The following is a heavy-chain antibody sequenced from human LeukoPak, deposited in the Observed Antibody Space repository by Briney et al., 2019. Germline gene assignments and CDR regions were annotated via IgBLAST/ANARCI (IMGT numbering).Heavy chain of an antibody. V-gene: IGHV1-18*01. CDR2: ISAYNGNT. D-gene: IGHD3-10*01. J-gene: IGHJ5*02. CDR3: ARAPAKGSVKKGFDP. Sequence: ASVKVSCKASGYTFTSYGISWVRQAPGQGLEWMGWISAYNGNTNYAQKLQGRVTMTTDTSTGTAYMELRSLRSDDTAVYYCARAPAKGSVKKGFDPWAREPWSPSPQ. CDR1: GYTFTSYG.